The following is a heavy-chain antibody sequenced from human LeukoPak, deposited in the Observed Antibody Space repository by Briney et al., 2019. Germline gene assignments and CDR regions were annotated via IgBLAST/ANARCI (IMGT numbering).Heavy chain of an antibody. Sequence: GASVSDSCQASGYTFTGYYMHWVRQAPGQGLEWMGWINPNSGGTNYAQKFQGRVTMTRDTSISTAYMELSRLRSDDTAVYYCARAPSSTSCPNICGQGTMVTVSS. CDR3: ARAPSSTSCPNI. V-gene: IGHV1-2*02. CDR1: GYTFTGYY. D-gene: IGHD2-2*01. J-gene: IGHJ3*02. CDR2: INPNSGGT.